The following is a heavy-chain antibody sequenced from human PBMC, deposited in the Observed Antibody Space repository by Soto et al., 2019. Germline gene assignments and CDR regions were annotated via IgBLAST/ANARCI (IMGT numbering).Heavy chain of an antibody. Sequence: QVQLQQWGAGLLKPSETLSLTCAVYGGSFSGYYWCWIRQPPGKGLEWIGEINHSGSTNYNPSLQNRVTISVDKSKNQFSLKLRSGTAADTAVYYCGRGPHPDCSGGSCYSYFDSWGQGTLVTVSS. V-gene: IGHV4-34*01. CDR1: GGSFSGYY. CDR3: GRGPHPDCSGGSCYSYFDS. CDR2: INHSGST. D-gene: IGHD2-15*01. J-gene: IGHJ4*02.